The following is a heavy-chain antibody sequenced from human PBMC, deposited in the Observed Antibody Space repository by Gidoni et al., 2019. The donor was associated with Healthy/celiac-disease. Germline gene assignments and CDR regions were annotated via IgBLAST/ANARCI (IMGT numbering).Heavy chain of an antibody. CDR1: GFTFSSYA. CDR2: ISYDGSNK. J-gene: IGHJ6*02. Sequence: QVQLVESGGGVVQPGSSLRLSCAASGFTFSSYAMHWVRQAPGKGLEWVAVISYDGSNKYYADSVKGRFTISRDNSKNTLYLQMNSLRAEDTAVYYCARDHYYDSSGYCMDVWGQGTTVTVSS. D-gene: IGHD3-22*01. V-gene: IGHV3-30-3*01. CDR3: ARDHYYDSSGYCMDV.